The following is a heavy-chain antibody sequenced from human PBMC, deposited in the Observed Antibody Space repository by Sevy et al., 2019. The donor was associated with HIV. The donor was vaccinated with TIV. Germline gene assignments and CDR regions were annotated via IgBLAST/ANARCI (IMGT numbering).Heavy chain of an antibody. D-gene: IGHD3-22*01. J-gene: IGHJ4*02. CDR3: ARRASYYYDSSGSADPYYFDY. CDR2: INHSGST. V-gene: IGHV4-34*01. CDR1: GGSFSGYY. Sequence: SETLSLTCAVYGGSFSGYYWSWIRQPPGKGLEWIGEINHSGSTNYNPSHKSRVTISVDTSKNQFSLKLSSVTAADTAVYYCARRASYYYDSSGSADPYYFDYWGQGTLVTVSS.